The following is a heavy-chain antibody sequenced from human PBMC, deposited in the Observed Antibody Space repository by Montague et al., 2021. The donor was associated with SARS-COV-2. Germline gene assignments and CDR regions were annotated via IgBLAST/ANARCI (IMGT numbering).Heavy chain of an antibody. J-gene: IGHJ6*02. CDR2: INTDGSNS. Sequence: SLRLSCAASGFSFSDYWMHWVRQAPGKGLEWVSRINTDGSNSYYTDSVKGRFTISRDNAKNTLHLQMNSLRAEDTAVYYCVREPGSVDGMDVWGQGTTITVSS. V-gene: IGHV3-74*01. D-gene: IGHD4-23*01. CDR3: VREPGSVDGMDV. CDR1: GFSFSDYW.